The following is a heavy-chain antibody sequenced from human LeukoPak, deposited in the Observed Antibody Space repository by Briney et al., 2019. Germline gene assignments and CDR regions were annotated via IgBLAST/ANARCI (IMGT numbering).Heavy chain of an antibody. V-gene: IGHV1-8*01. D-gene: IGHD5-18*01. J-gene: IGHJ4*02. CDR1: GYTFTIFD. CDR3: ARGYVDTAMVDLFDY. CDR2: MNPNSGNT. Sequence: ASVEVSCKASGYTFTIFDINWVRQATGQGLEWMGWMNPNSGNTGYAQKFQGRVTMTRNTSISTAYMELSSLRSEDTAVYYCARGYVDTAMVDLFDYWGQGTLVTVSS.